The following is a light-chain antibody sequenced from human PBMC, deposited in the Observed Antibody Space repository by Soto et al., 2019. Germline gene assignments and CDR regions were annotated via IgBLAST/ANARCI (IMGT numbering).Light chain of an antibody. Sequence: DTQMTQSPSTLSASVGDRVTITCRASETISTWLAWYQQKPGQAPKLLIYSSSFLESGVPSRFSGSGSGTEFTLTSSSLQPDDFATYYCLQYNDYSWTFGKGTKVQI. CDR3: LQYNDYSWT. J-gene: IGKJ1*01. V-gene: IGKV1-5*01. CDR1: ETISTW. CDR2: SSS.